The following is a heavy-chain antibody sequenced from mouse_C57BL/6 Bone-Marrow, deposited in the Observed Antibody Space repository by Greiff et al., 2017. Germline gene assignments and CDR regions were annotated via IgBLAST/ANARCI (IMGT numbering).Heavy chain of an antibody. D-gene: IGHD1-1*01. V-gene: IGHV14-4*01. CDR2: IDPENGDT. CDR1: GYAFSSYW. Sequence: EVKLVESGAELVKPGASVKISCKASGYAFSSYWMNWVKQRPGKGLEWIGWIDPENGDTEYASKFQGKATITADTSSNTAYLQLSSLTSEDTAVYYCTPYYPGFAYWGQGTLVTVSA. J-gene: IGHJ3*01. CDR3: TPYYPGFAY.